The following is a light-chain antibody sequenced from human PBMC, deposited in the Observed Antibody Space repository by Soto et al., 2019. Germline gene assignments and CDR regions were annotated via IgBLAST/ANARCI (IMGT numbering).Light chain of an antibody. CDR3: QQYDDWLRLT. V-gene: IGKV3D-15*01. CDR1: QSVNIY. Sequence: EIVMTQSPATLSVSPGERATLSCRANQSVNIYLAWYQQKPGQAPRLLIFGASYRATGIPARFSGSGSGTEFNLTISSLQSEDFAVYFCQQYDDWLRLTFGGGTKVEIK. CDR2: GAS. J-gene: IGKJ4*01.